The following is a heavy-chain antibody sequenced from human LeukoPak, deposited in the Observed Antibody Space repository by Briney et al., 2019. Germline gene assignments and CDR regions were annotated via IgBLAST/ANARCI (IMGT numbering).Heavy chain of an antibody. J-gene: IGHJ3*02. Sequence: SETLSLTCTVSGGSISSYYWSWIRQPPGKGLEWIGYIYYSGSTNYSPSLKSRVTISVDTSKNQFSLKLSSVTAADTAVYYCARVNPGYRPDAFDIWGQGTMVTVSS. CDR3: ARVNPGYRPDAFDI. V-gene: IGHV4-59*01. CDR2: IYYSGST. D-gene: IGHD6-13*01. CDR1: GGSISSYY.